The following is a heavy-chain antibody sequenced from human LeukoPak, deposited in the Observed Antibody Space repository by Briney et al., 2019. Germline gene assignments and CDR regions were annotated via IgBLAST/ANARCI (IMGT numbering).Heavy chain of an antibody. J-gene: IGHJ4*02. CDR1: GGSISSGGYS. V-gene: IGHV4-30-2*01. Sequence: PSETLSLTCAASGGSISSGGYSWSWIRQPPGKGLEWIGYIYHSGSTYYNPSLKSRVTISVDRSKNQFSLKLSSVTAADTAVYYCAKGANPFDYWGQGTLVTVSS. CDR3: AKGANPFDY. CDR2: IYHSGST. D-gene: IGHD1-26*01.